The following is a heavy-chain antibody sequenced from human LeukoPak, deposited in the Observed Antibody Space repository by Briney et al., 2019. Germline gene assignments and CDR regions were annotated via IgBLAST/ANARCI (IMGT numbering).Heavy chain of an antibody. CDR1: GYTFTSYD. V-gene: IGHV1-8*01. CDR3: ARGGWGYYYYGMDV. CDR2: MNPNSGNT. D-gene: IGHD1-26*01. Sequence: ASVKVSCKASGYTFTSYDINWVRQATGQGLEWMGWMNPNSGNTGYAQKFQGRVTMTRNTSISTAYMELSSLRSEDTAVYYSARGGWGYYYYGMDVWGQGTTVTVSS. J-gene: IGHJ6*02.